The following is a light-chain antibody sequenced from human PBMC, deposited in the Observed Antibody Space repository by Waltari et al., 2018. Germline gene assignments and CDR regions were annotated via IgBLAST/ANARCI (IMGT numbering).Light chain of an antibody. V-gene: IGKV1-39*01. CDR2: AAS. Sequence: DIQMTQSPSSLSASVGDRVTITCRASQSISSYLNWYQQKPGKAPKLLIYAASSLQSRVPSRFSGSGSGTDFTLTISSLQPEDFATYYCQQSYSTLRCTFGQGTKLEIK. CDR3: QQSYSTLRCT. CDR1: QSISSY. J-gene: IGKJ2*02.